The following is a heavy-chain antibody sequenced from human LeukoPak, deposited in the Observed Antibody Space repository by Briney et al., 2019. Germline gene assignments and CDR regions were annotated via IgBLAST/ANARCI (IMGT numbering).Heavy chain of an antibody. CDR3: ASATFRGPDAFDN. D-gene: IGHD3-16*01. Sequence: ASVKVSCKASGYTFTGYYMHWVRQAPGQGLEWMGWINPNSGGTNYAQKFQGRVTITRNTSISTTYMELSSLRSEDTAVYYCASATFRGPDAFDNWGQGTMVTVSS. J-gene: IGHJ3*02. V-gene: IGHV1-2*02. CDR2: INPNSGGT. CDR1: GYTFTGYY.